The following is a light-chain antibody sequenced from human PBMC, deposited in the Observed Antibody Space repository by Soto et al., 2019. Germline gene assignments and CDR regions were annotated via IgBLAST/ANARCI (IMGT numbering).Light chain of an antibody. V-gene: IGKV3-20*01. J-gene: IGKJ2*01. CDR2: GPS. Sequence: EIVLTQSPGTLSLSPGERATLSCRASQSVSSSYLAWYQQKPGQAPRLLIYGPSSRATGIPDRFSGSGSGTDFTLTISRLEPEDFAVYYCQQYGSSRGYTFGQGTKLEIK. CDR3: QQYGSSRGYT. CDR1: QSVSSSY.